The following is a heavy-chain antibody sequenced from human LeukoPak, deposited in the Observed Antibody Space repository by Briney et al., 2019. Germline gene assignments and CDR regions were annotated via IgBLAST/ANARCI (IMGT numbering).Heavy chain of an antibody. CDR2: INWNGGST. CDR3: ARDPPLRSSYYHMDV. D-gene: IGHD3-10*01. CDR1: GLRLGDYG. Sequence: PGGSLRLSCAASGLRLGDYGMSWVRQAPGKGLEWGSGINWNGGSTGYGDSVKGRFTISRDNVKNSLYLDMNSLRADDTALYYCARDPPLRSSYYHMDVWGKGTTVTVSS. V-gene: IGHV3-20*04. J-gene: IGHJ6*03.